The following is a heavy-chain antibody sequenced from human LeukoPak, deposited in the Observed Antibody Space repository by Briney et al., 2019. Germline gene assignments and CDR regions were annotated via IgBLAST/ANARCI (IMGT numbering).Heavy chain of an antibody. Sequence: GGSLRLSCAASGFTLSSYWIHWVRQAPGEGLVWVSRINPDGSRTDYADSVKGRFTISRDNTKNTVDLQMNSLRDEDTAVYYCARSGGNSVAGDYWGQGTLVTVSS. CDR1: GFTLSSYW. CDR2: INPDGSRT. V-gene: IGHV3-74*01. J-gene: IGHJ4*02. CDR3: ARSGGNSVAGDY. D-gene: IGHD4-23*01.